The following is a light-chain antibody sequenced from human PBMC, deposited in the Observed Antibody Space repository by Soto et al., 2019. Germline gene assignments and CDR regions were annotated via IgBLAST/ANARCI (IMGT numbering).Light chain of an antibody. CDR2: DAS. J-gene: IGKJ2*01. V-gene: IGKV3D-20*01. CDR3: QQYNCSPYT. CDR1: QSVTSSY. Sequence: EIVLTQSPATLSLSPGERATLSCGASQSVTSSYLAWYQQKPGLAPRLLIYDASRRATGIPDRFSGDGSGTDFTLTISRVEPADFAVYYCQQYNCSPYTFGQGTKVDIK.